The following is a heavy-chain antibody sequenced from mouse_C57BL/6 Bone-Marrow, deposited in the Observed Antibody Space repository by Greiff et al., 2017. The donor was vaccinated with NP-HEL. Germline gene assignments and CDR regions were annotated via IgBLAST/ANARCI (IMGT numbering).Heavy chain of an antibody. V-gene: IGHV1-81*01. J-gene: IGHJ3*01. CDR2: IYPRSGNT. CDR3: ARDYDY. Sequence: QVQLQQSGAELARPGASVKLSCKASGYTFTSYGISWVKQRTGQGLEWIGEIYPRSGNTYYNEKFKGKATLTADKSSSTAYMELRSLTSEDSAVSFCARDYDYWGQGTMVTVSA. D-gene: IGHD2-4*01. CDR1: GYTFTSYG.